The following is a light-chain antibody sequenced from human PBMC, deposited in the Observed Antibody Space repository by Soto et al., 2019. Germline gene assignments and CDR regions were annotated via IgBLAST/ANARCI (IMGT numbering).Light chain of an antibody. CDR1: QSVRSTS. CDR2: GAS. V-gene: IGKV3-20*01. CDR3: QHYGSSPPIT. J-gene: IGKJ5*01. Sequence: DIVLTQSPGTLSLSPGERATLSCRASQSVRSTSLAWYQQKPGQAPRLLIYGASSRATGIPDRFSGGGSGTDFTLTISRLEPEDFSVYYCQHYGSSPPITFGQVTRLEIK.